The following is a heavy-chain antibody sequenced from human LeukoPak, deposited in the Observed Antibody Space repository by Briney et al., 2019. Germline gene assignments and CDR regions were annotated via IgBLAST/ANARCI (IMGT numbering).Heavy chain of an antibody. CDR3: ARDTRSYGDDAFDI. J-gene: IGHJ3*02. Sequence: SQTLSLTCTVSGGSISSGSYYWSWIRQPAGKGLEWIGRIYTSGSTNYNPSLKSRVTVSVDTSKNQFSLKLSSVTAADTAVYYCARDTRSYGDDAFDIWGQRTMVTVSS. V-gene: IGHV4-61*02. CDR2: IYTSGST. D-gene: IGHD5-18*01. CDR1: GGSISSGSYY.